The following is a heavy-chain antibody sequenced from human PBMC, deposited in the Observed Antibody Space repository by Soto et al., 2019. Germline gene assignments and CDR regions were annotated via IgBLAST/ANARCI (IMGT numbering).Heavy chain of an antibody. Sequence: QLQLQESGPGLVKPSETLSLTCTVSGGSISSSSFHWGWIRQPPGKGLEWIGSIYYSGSTYYSPSLKSRVTISVATSKNQFSLKRSSVTAADTAVYYCARRERAAGTDWWFDPWGQGTLVTVSS. J-gene: IGHJ5*02. V-gene: IGHV4-39*01. D-gene: IGHD6-13*01. CDR3: ARRERAAGTDWWFDP. CDR2: IYYSGST. CDR1: GGSISSSSFH.